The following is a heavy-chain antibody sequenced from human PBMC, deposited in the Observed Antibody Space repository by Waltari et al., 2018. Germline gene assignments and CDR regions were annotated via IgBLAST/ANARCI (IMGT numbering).Heavy chain of an antibody. Sequence: EVQLVESGVGLIQPGGSMRLSCAASGLTVSKNYMRSVRKAPGKGLAWVSVIYSGGSTDYADTVKGRLTISRDNSKNTVYLQMNSLRAEDTAVYYCVRENIVVAGFGFDPWGQGTLVTVSS. V-gene: IGHV3-53*01. D-gene: IGHD6-19*01. J-gene: IGHJ5*02. CDR1: GLTVSKNY. CDR2: IYSGGST. CDR3: VRENIVVAGFGFDP.